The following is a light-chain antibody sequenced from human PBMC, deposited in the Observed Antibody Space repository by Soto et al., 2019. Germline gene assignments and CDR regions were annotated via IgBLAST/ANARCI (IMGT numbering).Light chain of an antibody. CDR3: AAWDDSLSGFYV. V-gene: IGLV1-47*01. CDR2: RNN. CDR1: SSNIGSNY. J-gene: IGLJ1*01. Sequence: QSALTQPPSASGTPVQRVTISCSGSSSNIGSNYVYWYQQLPGTAPKLLIYRNNQRPSGVPDRFSGSKSGTSASLAISGLRSEDEADYYCAAWDDSLSGFYVFGTGTKVTVL.